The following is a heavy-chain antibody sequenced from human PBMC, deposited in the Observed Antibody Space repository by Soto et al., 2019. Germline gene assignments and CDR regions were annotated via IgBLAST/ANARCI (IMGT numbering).Heavy chain of an antibody. Sequence: GESLKISCKASGYSFTSYWIGWVRQMPGKGLEWMGIIYPGDSDTRYSPSFQGQVTTSADKALNTAYLQWSSLKASDTATYYCARRLYYDITGQGFDPWGQGTLVTVSS. CDR1: GYSFTSYW. CDR2: IYPGDSDT. D-gene: IGHD3-22*01. CDR3: ARRLYYDITGQGFDP. V-gene: IGHV5-51*01. J-gene: IGHJ5*02.